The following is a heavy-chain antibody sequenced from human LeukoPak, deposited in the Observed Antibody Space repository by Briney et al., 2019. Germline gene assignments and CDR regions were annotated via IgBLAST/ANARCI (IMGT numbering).Heavy chain of an antibody. J-gene: IGHJ6*03. CDR2: IIPILGIA. CDR3: TTVGLPASRYYYYMDV. V-gene: IGHV1-69*02. CDR1: GGTFSSYT. D-gene: IGHD4-11*01. Sequence: GSSVKVSCKASGGTFSSYTISWVRQAPGQGLEWMGRIIPILGIANYAQKFQGRVTITADKSTSTAYMELSSLRSEDTAVYYCTTVGLPASRYYYYMDVWGKGTTVTVSS.